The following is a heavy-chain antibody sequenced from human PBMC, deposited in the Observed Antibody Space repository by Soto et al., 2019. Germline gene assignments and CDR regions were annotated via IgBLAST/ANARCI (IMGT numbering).Heavy chain of an antibody. CDR3: ARPPTRNTMVRGVNPYDYGMDV. D-gene: IGHD3-10*01. CDR1: GFTFSSYG. J-gene: IGHJ6*02. CDR2: IWYDGSNK. V-gene: IGHV3-33*01. Sequence: QVQLVESGGGVVQPGRSLRLSCAASGFTFSSYGMHWVRQAPGKGLEWVAVIWYDGSNKYYADSVKGRFTISRDNSKNTLYLQMNSLRAEDTAVYYCARPPTRNTMVRGVNPYDYGMDVWGQGTTVTVSS.